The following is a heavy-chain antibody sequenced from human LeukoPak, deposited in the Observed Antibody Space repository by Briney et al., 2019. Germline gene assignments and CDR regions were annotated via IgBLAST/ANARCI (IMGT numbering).Heavy chain of an antibody. CDR2: IYHSGST. V-gene: IGHV4-59*12. CDR1: GSSISSYY. J-gene: IGHJ4*02. Sequence: SETLSLTCTVSGSSISSYYWSWVRQPPGKGLECIGEIYHSGSTNYNPSLKSRVTISVDKSKNQFSLKLSSVTAADTAVYYCARDHNDYVWGSYRYTGLGFDYWGQGTLVTVSS. D-gene: IGHD3-16*02. CDR3: ARDHNDYVWGSYRYTGLGFDY.